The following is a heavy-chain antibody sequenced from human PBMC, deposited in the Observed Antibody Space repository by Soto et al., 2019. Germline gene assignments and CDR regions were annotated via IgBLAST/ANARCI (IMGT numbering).Heavy chain of an antibody. CDR3: AKGRGTIFGGPRHWYGMDV. J-gene: IGHJ6*02. CDR2: ISGSGGTT. V-gene: IGHV3-23*01. CDR1: GFTFSSYA. Sequence: GGSLRLSCAASGFTFSSYAMSWVRQAPGKGLEWVSAISGSGGTTYYADSVKGRFTISRDNSKSTLYLQMNSLRAEATAVYYCAKGRGTIFGGPRHWYGMDVWGQGTTVTVSS. D-gene: IGHD3-3*01.